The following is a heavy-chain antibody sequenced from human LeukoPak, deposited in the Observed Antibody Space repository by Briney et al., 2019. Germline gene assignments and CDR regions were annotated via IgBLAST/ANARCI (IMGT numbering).Heavy chain of an antibody. J-gene: IGHJ6*03. CDR3: ARVGADPRIAAYYYYMDV. CDR1: GSTVSHSY. Sequence: GGSLRLSCAAFGSTVSHSYMSWVRQAPGKGLEWGSVIYSGGRTYYADPLKGRFIISRDNSKNTLYLQMNSLRPEDTAVYYCARVGADPRIAAYYYYMDVWGRGTTVTVSS. CDR2: IYSGGRT. V-gene: IGHV3-66*02. D-gene: IGHD6-13*01.